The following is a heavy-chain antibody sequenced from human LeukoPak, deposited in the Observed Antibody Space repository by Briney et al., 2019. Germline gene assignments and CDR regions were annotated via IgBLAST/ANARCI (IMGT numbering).Heavy chain of an antibody. Sequence: PSETLSLTCTVSGGSISSSSYYWGWIRQPAGKGLERIGRIYTSGSTNHNPSLKSRVTMSVDTSKNQFSLKLSSVTAADTAVYYCARDRGYCSSTSCYHYYMDVWGKGTTVTVSS. D-gene: IGHD2-2*01. V-gene: IGHV4-61*02. CDR2: IYTSGST. CDR3: ARDRGYCSSTSCYHYYMDV. J-gene: IGHJ6*03. CDR1: GGSISSSSYY.